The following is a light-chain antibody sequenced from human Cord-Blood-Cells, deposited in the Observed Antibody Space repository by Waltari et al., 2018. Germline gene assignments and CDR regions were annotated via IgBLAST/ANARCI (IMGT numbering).Light chain of an antibody. CDR2: EGS. Sequence: QSALTQPASVSGSPGPSITISCTGTRSDVGSYNLVSWYQQHPGKAPKLMIYEGSKRPSGVSNRFSGSKSGNTASLTISGLQAEDEADYYCCSYAGSSTSYVFGTGTKVTVL. V-gene: IGLV2-23*01. CDR3: CSYAGSSTSYV. CDR1: RSDVGSYNL. J-gene: IGLJ1*01.